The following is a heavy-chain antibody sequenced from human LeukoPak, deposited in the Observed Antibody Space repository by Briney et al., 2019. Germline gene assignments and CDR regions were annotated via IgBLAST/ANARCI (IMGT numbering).Heavy chain of an antibody. CDR3: AREGYDFWSGYYRPYYYYGMDV. V-gene: IGHV3-74*01. CDR2: INSDGSST. CDR1: GFTFSSYW. J-gene: IGHJ6*02. D-gene: IGHD3-3*01. Sequence: GGSLRLSCAASGFTFSSYWMHWVRQAPGKGLVWVSRINSDGSSTSYADSVKGRFTISRDNAKNTLYLQMNSLRAEDTAVYYCAREGYDFWSGYYRPYYYYGMDVWGQGTTVTVSS.